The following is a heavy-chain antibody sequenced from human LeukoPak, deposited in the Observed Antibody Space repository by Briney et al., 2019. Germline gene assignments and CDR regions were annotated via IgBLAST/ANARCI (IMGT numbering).Heavy chain of an antibody. CDR1: GFTFSSYG. J-gene: IGHJ4*02. CDR2: ISSSSSTI. V-gene: IGHV3-48*01. Sequence: GGSLRLSCAASGFTFSSYGMSWVRQAPGKGLEWVSYISSSSSTIYYADSVKGRFTISRDNAKNSLYLQMNSLRAEDTAVYYCARASWFGASEYYDYWGQGTLVTVSS. CDR3: ARASWFGASEYYDY. D-gene: IGHD3-10*01.